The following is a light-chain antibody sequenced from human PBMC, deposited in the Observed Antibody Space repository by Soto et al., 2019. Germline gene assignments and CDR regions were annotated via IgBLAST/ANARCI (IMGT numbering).Light chain of an antibody. V-gene: IGKV3-20*01. J-gene: IGKJ1*01. CDR1: QSVSSSY. Sequence: EIVLTQSPGTLSLSPGERATLSCRASQSVSSSYLAWYQQKPGQAPRLLIYGTSSRATGIPDRFSGGGSGTDFSLTTSRLEPDDFAVYYCHQYGGSPTWTFGQGTKVEIK. CDR3: HQYGGSPTWT. CDR2: GTS.